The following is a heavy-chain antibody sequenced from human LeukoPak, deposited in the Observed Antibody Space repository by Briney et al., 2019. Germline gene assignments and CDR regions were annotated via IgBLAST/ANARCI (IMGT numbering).Heavy chain of an antibody. CDR3: VTTWGAHYWYFDL. J-gene: IGHJ2*01. Sequence: HPGGSLRLSCVASGVTFSSYGMHWVRQAPGKGLEWVAFIRYDGSNEYYTDPVKGRFTLSRDNSKNTLYLQMNSLRAEDTAVYYCVTTWGAHYWYFDLWGRGALVTVSS. D-gene: IGHD1-26*01. CDR1: GVTFSSYG. V-gene: IGHV3-30*02. CDR2: IRYDGSNE.